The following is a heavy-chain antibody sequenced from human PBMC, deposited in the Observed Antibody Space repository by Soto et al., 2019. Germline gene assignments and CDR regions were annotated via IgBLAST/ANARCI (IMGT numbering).Heavy chain of an antibody. D-gene: IGHD6-19*01. J-gene: IGHJ4*02. Sequence: QITLKESGPTLVKPTQTLTLTCTFSGFSLGTRGVGVGWIRQPPGKALEWLALIYWDDDKRYSPSLKSRLTITKDTSKHQVVLTMTNMDPVDSATYYCARDSSGWYGFDYWGQGTLVTVSS. CDR1: GFSLGTRGVG. CDR2: IYWDDDK. V-gene: IGHV2-5*02. CDR3: ARDSSGWYGFDY.